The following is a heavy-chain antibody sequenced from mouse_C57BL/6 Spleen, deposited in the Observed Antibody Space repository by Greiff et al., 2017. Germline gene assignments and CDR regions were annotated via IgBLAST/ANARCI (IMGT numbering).Heavy chain of an antibody. V-gene: IGHV3-6*01. D-gene: IGHD2-3*01. CDR1: GYSITSGYY. Sequence: VQLQQSGPGLVKPSQSLSLTCSVTGYSITSGYYWNWIRQFPGNTLEWIGYISYDGSNNYNPSRKNRISITRATSKNQLFLKLNSVTTEDTATCYWARNDGYYEDWYFDVWGTGTTVTVSS. CDR3: ARNDGYYEDWYFDV. CDR2: ISYDGSN. J-gene: IGHJ1*03.